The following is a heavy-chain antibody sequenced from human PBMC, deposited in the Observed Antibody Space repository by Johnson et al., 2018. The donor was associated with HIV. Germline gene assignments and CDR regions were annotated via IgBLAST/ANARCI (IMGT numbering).Heavy chain of an antibody. Sequence: QLQLVESGGGLVKPGGSLRLSCVASGFIFSDSYMSWIRQAPGKGLEWVSYISFSDSTIYSADSVQGRFTISRDNAKNSLYLQMNSLRAEDTAVYYCARSKDCSGGSCPDGFDIWGQGTMVIVS. D-gene: IGHD2-15*01. CDR2: ISFSDSTI. CDR1: GFIFSDSY. CDR3: ARSKDCSGGSCPDGFDI. J-gene: IGHJ3*02. V-gene: IGHV3-11*04.